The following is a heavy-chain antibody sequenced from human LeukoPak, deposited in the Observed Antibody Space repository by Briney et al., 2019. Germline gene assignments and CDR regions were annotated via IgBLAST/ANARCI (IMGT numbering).Heavy chain of an antibody. D-gene: IGHD1-26*01. CDR1: GFTFSSYS. CDR2: ISSSSSTI. CDR3: ARDVPRGKYSGSYSGAFDI. V-gene: IGHV3-48*01. Sequence: GGSLRLSCAASGFTFSSYSMNWVRQAPGKGLEWVSYISSSSSTIYYADSVKGRFTISRDNAKNSLYLQMNSLRAEDTAVYYCARDVPRGKYSGSYSGAFDIWGQGTMVTVSS. J-gene: IGHJ3*02.